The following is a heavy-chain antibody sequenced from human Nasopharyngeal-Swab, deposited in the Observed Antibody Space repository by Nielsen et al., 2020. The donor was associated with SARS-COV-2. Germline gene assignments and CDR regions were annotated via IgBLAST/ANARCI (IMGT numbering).Heavy chain of an antibody. Sequence: GESLKISCAASGFTFSSHGMHWVRQAPGKGLEWVAVIWYDGSNKYYADSVKGRFTIFRDNSKNTLYLQMNSLRAEDTAVYYCARDLGATLDVWGQGTLVTVSS. V-gene: IGHV3-33*01. CDR2: IWYDGSNK. D-gene: IGHD1-26*01. CDR1: GFTFSSHG. CDR3: ARDLGATLDV. J-gene: IGHJ4*02.